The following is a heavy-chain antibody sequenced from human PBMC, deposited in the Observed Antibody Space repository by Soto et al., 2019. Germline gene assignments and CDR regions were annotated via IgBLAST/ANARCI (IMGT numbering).Heavy chain of an antibody. D-gene: IGHD2-21*01. CDR3: GTGELWWDS. Sequence: QVQLQESGPGLVKPSQTLSLTCTVSSGSISNGDYYWSWIRQHPGKGPEWIGYIHHSGSTFYNPSLKNRVTISVDTSKNQFSLELNSVTAADTAVYYCGTGELWWDSWGQGILVTVSS. CDR1: SGSISNGDYY. CDR2: IHHSGST. J-gene: IGHJ4*02. V-gene: IGHV4-31*03.